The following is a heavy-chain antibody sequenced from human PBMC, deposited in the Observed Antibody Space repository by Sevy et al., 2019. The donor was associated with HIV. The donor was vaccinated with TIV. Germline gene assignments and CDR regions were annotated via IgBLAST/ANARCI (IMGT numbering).Heavy chain of an antibody. J-gene: IGHJ4*02. CDR3: ASCPYYYDSSGYFDQ. CDR1: GFTFSDYG. Sequence: GGSLRLSCAASGFTFSDYGMHWVHQAPGKGLEWVALIWYDGNNTSYADSVKGRFTISRDNSKNTLYLQMNSLRAEDTAVYYCASCPYYYDSSGYFDQWGQGTLVTVSS. V-gene: IGHV3-33*08. D-gene: IGHD3-22*01. CDR2: IWYDGNNT.